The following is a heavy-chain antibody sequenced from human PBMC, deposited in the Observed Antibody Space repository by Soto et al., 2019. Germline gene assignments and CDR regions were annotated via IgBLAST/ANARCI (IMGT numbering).Heavy chain of an antibody. Sequence: PSETLSLTCTVSGTSISSYYWTWIRQPPGKGLEWLGYLSYSVTPKYNPSLESRVTISLDTSKNQLSLKVTSATAADTATYYCARVSIGGITAAGMDFWGQGTLVTVSS. V-gene: IGHV4-59*01. J-gene: IGHJ4*02. CDR2: LSYSVTP. CDR1: GTSISSYY. D-gene: IGHD6-13*01. CDR3: ARVSIGGITAAGMDF.